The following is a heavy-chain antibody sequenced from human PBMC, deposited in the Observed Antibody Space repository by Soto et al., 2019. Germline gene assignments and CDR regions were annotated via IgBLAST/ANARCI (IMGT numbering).Heavy chain of an antibody. CDR1: GYTFTDFY. J-gene: IGHJ4*02. CDR3: TVQRGGGLY. CDR2: INPNNGGP. V-gene: IGHV1-2*02. Sequence: QVQLVQSGAEVRTPGASVKVSCKASGYTFTDFYMHWVRQAPGQGLEWMGWINPNNGGPNYAQKLQGRITMTRDTSVSTAYMELNRLRSDYTAVYYGTVQRGGGLYWGQGTVATVSS. D-gene: IGHD2-21*01.